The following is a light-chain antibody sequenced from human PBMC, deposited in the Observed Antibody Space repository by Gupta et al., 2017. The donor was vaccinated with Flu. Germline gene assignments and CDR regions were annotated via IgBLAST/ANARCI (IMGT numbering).Light chain of an antibody. CDR1: QSVNSW. CDR2: KAS. Sequence: ITCRASQSVNSWLAWYQQKPGAAPKLLIYKASTLESGVPSKFSGSGSGTEFTLTISSLQPDDSATYYCHQYNTYPLTFGGGTKLEIK. V-gene: IGKV1-5*03. J-gene: IGKJ4*01. CDR3: HQYNTYPLT.